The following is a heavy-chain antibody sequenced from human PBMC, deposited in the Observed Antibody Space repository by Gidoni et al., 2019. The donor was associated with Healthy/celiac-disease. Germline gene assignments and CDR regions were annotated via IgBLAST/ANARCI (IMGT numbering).Heavy chain of an antibody. CDR2: IYYSGST. CDR3: ARGSSSWYGGDY. CDR1: GGSLSSSSYY. V-gene: IGHV4-39*01. J-gene: IGHJ4*02. D-gene: IGHD6-13*01. Sequence: QLQLQESGPGLVKPSETLSLTCTVPGGSLSSSSYYWGWIRQPPGKGLEWIGSIYYSGSTYYNPSLKSRVTISVDTSKNQFSLKLSCVTAADTAVYYCARGSSSWYGGDYWGQGTLVTVSS.